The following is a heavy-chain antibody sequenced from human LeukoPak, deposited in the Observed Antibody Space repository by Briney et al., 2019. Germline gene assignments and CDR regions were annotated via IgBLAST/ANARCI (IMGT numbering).Heavy chain of an antibody. CDR2: INPNNGGT. Sequence: GASVNLSCKASGYTFTGYYMHWVRKAPAQGLEWMGWINPNNGGTNYAEKVEGRVTMTRDTSISTAYRELSRLRSDDTAVEYCARGRNDYGYYYYIDVWGKGTTVTVSS. D-gene: IGHD4-17*01. CDR1: GYTFTGYY. V-gene: IGHV1-2*02. CDR3: ARGRNDYGYYYYIDV. J-gene: IGHJ6*03.